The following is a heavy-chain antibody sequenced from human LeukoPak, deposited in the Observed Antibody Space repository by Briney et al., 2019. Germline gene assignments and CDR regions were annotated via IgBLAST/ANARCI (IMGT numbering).Heavy chain of an antibody. J-gene: IGHJ3*02. Sequence: SVKVSCKASGGTFSSYAISWVRQAPGQGLEWTGGIIPIFGTANYAQKFQGRVTITADESTSTAYMELSSLRSEDTAVYYCARAKNWNDGEAFDIWGQGTMVTVSS. CDR2: IIPIFGTA. D-gene: IGHD1-1*01. CDR3: ARAKNWNDGEAFDI. V-gene: IGHV1-69*13. CDR1: GGTFSSYA.